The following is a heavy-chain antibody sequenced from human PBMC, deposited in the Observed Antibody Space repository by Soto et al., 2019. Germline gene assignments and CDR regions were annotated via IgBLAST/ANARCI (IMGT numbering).Heavy chain of an antibody. CDR1: GYTFTGYY. J-gene: IGHJ6*02. V-gene: IGHV1-2*02. CDR2: INPNSGGT. CDR3: ASSPRWDSSGWNYYYYGMDV. D-gene: IGHD6-19*01. Sequence: VQLLESGAEVKKPGASVKVSCKASGYTFTGYYMHWVRQAPGQGLEWMGWINPNSGGTNYAQKFQGRVTMTRDTSISTAYMELSRLRSDDTAVYYCASSPRWDSSGWNYYYYGMDVWGQGTTVTVSS.